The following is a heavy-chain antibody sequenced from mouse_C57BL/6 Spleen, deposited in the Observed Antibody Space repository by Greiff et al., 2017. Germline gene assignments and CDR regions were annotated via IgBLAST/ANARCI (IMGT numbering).Heavy chain of an antibody. V-gene: IGHV1-82*01. CDR1: GYAFSSSW. J-gene: IGHJ4*01. CDR2: IYPGDGDT. CDR3: ARAGFYYGSSYNYAMDY. Sequence: QVQLQQSGPELVKPGASVKISCKASGYAFSSSWMNWVKQRPGKGLEWIGRIYPGDGDTNYNGKFKGKATLTADKASSTAYMQLSSLTSEDSAVYFCARAGFYYGSSYNYAMDYWGQGTSVTVSS. D-gene: IGHD1-1*01.